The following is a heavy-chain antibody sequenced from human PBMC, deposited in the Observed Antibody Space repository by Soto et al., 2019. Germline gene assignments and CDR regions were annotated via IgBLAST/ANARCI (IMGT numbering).Heavy chain of an antibody. CDR2: IKQDGSEK. CDR3: ARFGLVGAFDI. D-gene: IGHD2-8*02. V-gene: IGHV3-7*01. J-gene: IGHJ3*02. Sequence: GGSLRLSCAASGFTFSSYLMSWVRQAPGKGLEWVANIKQDGSEKYYVDSVKGRFTISRDNAKNSLYLQMNSLRAEDTAVYYCARFGLVGAFDIWGQGTMVTVSS. CDR1: GFTFSSYL.